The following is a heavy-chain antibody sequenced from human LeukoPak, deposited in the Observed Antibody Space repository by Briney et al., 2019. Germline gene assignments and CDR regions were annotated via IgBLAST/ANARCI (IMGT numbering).Heavy chain of an antibody. D-gene: IGHD3-22*01. J-gene: IGHJ6*02. Sequence: GGSLRLSCAASGFTFSRYDMHWVRQPIGKGLEWVSAIGTGGDTYYLDSVKGRFTISRENAKSSLHLQMNSLRAGDTAVYYCARGPRYGSSDYPNYGMDVWGQGTTVTVSS. CDR2: IGTGGDT. CDR3: ARGPRYGSSDYPNYGMDV. V-gene: IGHV3-13*01. CDR1: GFTFSRYD.